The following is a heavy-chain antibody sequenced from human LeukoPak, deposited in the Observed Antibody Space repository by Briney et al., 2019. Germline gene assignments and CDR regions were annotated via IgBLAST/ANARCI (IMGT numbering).Heavy chain of an antibody. D-gene: IGHD1-26*01. Sequence: GGSLRLSCAASGFTFSSYGMHWVRQAPGKGLEWVAVISYDGSNKYYADSVKGRFTISRDNSKNTLYLQMNSLRAEDTAVYYCAKGLVGAIPLWGQGTLVTVSS. CDR1: GFTFSSYG. CDR2: ISYDGSNK. CDR3: AKGLVGAIPL. V-gene: IGHV3-30*18. J-gene: IGHJ4*02.